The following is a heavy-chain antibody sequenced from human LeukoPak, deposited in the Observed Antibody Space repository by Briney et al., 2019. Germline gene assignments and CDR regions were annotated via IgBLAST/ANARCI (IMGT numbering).Heavy chain of an antibody. CDR2: IKPDGSEK. V-gene: IGHV3-7*01. CDR1: GFTFSGHW. D-gene: IGHD3-16*01. Sequence: PGGSLRLSCAASGFTFSGHWMSWVRQAPGKGLEWVANIKPDGSEKHYVVSVKGRFTISRDNAKNSLYLQMNSPRAEDTAVYYCARHRGVMGGFWGQGTLVTVSS. CDR3: ARHRGVMGGF. J-gene: IGHJ4*02.